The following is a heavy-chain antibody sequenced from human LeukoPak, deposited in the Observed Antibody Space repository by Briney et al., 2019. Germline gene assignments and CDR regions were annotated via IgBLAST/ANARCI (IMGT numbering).Heavy chain of an antibody. V-gene: IGHV4-30-2*01. CDR1: GGSISSGGYY. CDR3: ARDGRYWGFGSDDAFDI. Sequence: PSETLSLTCTVSGGSISSGGYYWSWIRQPPGKGLEWIGYIYHSGSTYYNPSLKSRVTISIDTSKKHFSLKLTSVTAADTAVYYCARDGRYWGFGSDDAFDIWGQGTMVTVSS. CDR2: IYHSGST. J-gene: IGHJ3*02. D-gene: IGHD7-27*01.